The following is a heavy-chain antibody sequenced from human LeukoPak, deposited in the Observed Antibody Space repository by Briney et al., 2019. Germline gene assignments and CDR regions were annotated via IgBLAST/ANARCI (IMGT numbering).Heavy chain of an antibody. CDR3: ATPGGYPYYYYGMDV. V-gene: IGHV5-51*01. Sequence: GESLKISCKGSGYSFTSYWIGWVRQMPGKGLEWMGIIYPGDSDTRYSPSFQGQVTISADKSISTAYLQWSSLKASDTAMYYCATPGGYPYYYYGMDVWGLGTTVTVSS. D-gene: IGHD5-12*01. J-gene: IGHJ6*02. CDR2: IYPGDSDT. CDR1: GYSFTSYW.